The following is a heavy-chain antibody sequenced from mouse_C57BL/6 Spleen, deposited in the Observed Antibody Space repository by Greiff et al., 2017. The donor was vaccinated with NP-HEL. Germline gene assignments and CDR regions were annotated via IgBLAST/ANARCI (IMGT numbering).Heavy chain of an antibody. CDR1: GYAFTNYL. Sequence: QVQLKESGAELVRPGTSVKVSCKASGYAFTNYLIEWVKQRPGQGLEWIGVINPGSGGTNYNEKFKGKATLTADKSSSTAYMQLISLTSEDSAVYFCARGSNPYYAMDYWGQGTSVTVSS. J-gene: IGHJ4*01. CDR3: ARGSNPYYAMDY. CDR2: INPGSGGT. V-gene: IGHV1-54*01. D-gene: IGHD2-5*01.